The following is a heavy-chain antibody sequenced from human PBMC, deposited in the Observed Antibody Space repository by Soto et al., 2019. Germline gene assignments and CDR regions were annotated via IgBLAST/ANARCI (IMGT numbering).Heavy chain of an antibody. CDR2: VSWDGGAT. Sequence: EVLLVESGGVVVQPGGSLRLSCAASGFTFDDYTMHWVRQAPGKGLEWVSLVSWDGGATYYADSVKGRFIISRDNNKNSLYLQMSSLRTEDTALYYCAKDRAAVTGAYYYYGMDVWGQGTTVTVSS. V-gene: IGHV3-43*01. D-gene: IGHD6-19*01. CDR1: GFTFDDYT. J-gene: IGHJ6*02. CDR3: AKDRAAVTGAYYYYGMDV.